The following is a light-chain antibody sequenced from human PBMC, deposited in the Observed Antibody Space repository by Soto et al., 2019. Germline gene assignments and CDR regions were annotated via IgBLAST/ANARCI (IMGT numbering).Light chain of an antibody. CDR1: QIVSSY. V-gene: IGKV3-11*01. CDR3: QQRSNWPIP. Sequence: EIVLTQSPATLALSPGERATLSCRASQIVSSYLAWYQQKPGQAPRLLIYDASNRSTGIPARFSGSGSAPDFTLTIRRLAPEDFAVYYCQQRSNWPIPFGQGNDWRL. J-gene: IGKJ5*01. CDR2: DAS.